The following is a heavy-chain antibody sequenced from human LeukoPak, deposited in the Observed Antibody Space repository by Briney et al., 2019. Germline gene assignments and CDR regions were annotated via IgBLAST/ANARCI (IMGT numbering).Heavy chain of an antibody. CDR2: IRYDGGNQ. CDR1: GFTFSSYG. CDR3: ATSGYSSSWYVS. V-gene: IGHV3-30*02. Sequence: GGSLRLSCAASGFTFSSYGMHWVRQAPGKGLEWVAFIRYDGGNQYYADSVKGRFTISRDNYKNMLYLQMNSLRAEDTAAYYCATSGYSSSWYVSWGQGILVTVSS. D-gene: IGHD6-13*01. J-gene: IGHJ4*02.